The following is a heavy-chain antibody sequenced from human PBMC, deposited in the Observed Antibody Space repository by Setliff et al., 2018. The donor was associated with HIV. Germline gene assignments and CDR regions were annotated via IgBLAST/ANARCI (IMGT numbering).Heavy chain of an antibody. J-gene: IGHJ6*03. V-gene: IGHV3-30*04. CDR3: AREATIVVVPAAGYMDV. CDR2: ISSDGSSK. CDR1: GFTFSSFA. Sequence: GGSLRLSCAASGFTFSSFAMHWVRQAPGKGLEWVAVISSDGSSKYYEDSVKGRFSIFRDNSMKMLYLQMNSLRPEDTAVFYCAREATIVVVPAAGYMDVWGKGTTVTVSS. D-gene: IGHD2-2*01.